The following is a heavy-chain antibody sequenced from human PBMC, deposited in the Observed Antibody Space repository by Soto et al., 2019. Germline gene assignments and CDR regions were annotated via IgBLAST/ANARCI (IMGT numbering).Heavy chain of an antibody. CDR3: ARDRDGYNYAFDI. CDR1: GGSISSSSYY. Sequence: NPSETLSLTCTVSGGSISSSSYYWGWIRQPPGKGLEWIGSIYYSGSTYYNPSLKSRVTISVDTSKNQFSLKLSSVTAADTAVYYCARDRDGYNYAFDIWGQGTMVTVSS. J-gene: IGHJ3*02. D-gene: IGHD5-12*01. V-gene: IGHV4-39*01. CDR2: IYYSGST.